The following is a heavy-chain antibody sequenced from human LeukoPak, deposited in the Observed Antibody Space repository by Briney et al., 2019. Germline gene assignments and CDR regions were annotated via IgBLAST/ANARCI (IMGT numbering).Heavy chain of an antibody. CDR3: ATVRQMVRGVIMSDAFDI. CDR2: FDPEDGET. Sequence: ASVKVSCKVSGYTLTELSMHWVRQAPGKGLEWMGGFDPEDGETIYAQKFQGRVTMTEDTSTDTAYMELSSLRSEDTAVYYCATVRQMVRGVIMSDAFDIWGQGTMVTVSS. CDR1: GYTLTELS. D-gene: IGHD3-10*01. J-gene: IGHJ3*02. V-gene: IGHV1-24*01.